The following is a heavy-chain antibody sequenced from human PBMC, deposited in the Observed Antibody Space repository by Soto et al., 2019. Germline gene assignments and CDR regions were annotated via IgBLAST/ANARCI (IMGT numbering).Heavy chain of an antibody. V-gene: IGHV3-7*04. Sequence: EVQLVESGGGLVQPGGSLRLSCVASGFTFSSHWMNWVRQVPGKGLEWVANIKEDGTEINYVDSVKGRFAISRDNAKNSLYLQINSLRVDDTAVYHCVRSSGWTGDYWGQGILVTVSS. CDR3: VRSSGWTGDY. D-gene: IGHD3-10*01. J-gene: IGHJ4*02. CDR1: GFTFSSHW. CDR2: IKEDGTEI.